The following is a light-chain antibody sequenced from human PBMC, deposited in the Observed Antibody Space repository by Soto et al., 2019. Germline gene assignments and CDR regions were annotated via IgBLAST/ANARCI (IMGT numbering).Light chain of an antibody. Sequence: EIVLTQSPATLSLSPGERATLSCRASQSVTTYLAWYQQKPGQAPRLLIYDASSRATGIPARFSGSGSGTDFNLTISSLEPEDFAFYYCLQRSNWPPLLSFGGGTKVEIK. V-gene: IGKV3-11*01. CDR2: DAS. CDR1: QSVTTY. J-gene: IGKJ4*01. CDR3: LQRSNWPPLLS.